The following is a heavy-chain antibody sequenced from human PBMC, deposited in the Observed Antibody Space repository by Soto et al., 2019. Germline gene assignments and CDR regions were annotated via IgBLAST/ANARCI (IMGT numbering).Heavy chain of an antibody. V-gene: IGHV5-10-1*01. CDR1: GYRFTSYW. J-gene: IGHJ6*02. D-gene: IGHD3-3*01. CDR2: IDPSDSYT. Sequence: PGESLKISWKGSGYRFTSYWISWVRQMPGKGLEWMGRIDPSDSYTNYSPSFQGHVTISAYKSISTAYLQWSSLKASDPAMYYCARLHMGYDFWVGGEPRKYYYYGMDVWGQGTTVTVSS. CDR3: ARLHMGYDFWVGGEPRKYYYYGMDV.